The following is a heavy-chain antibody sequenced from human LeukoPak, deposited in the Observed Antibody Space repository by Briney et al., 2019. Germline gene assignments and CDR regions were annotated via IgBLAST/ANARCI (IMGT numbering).Heavy chain of an antibody. D-gene: IGHD6-6*01. CDR2: ISSSSSYI. J-gene: IGHJ6*03. CDR3: ARIAARPTYYYYYYYMDV. Sequence: PGGSLRLSCAASGFTFSSYSMNWVRQAPGKGLEWVSSISSSSSYIYYADSVKGRFTISRDNAKNSLYLQMNSLRAEDTAVYYCARIAARPTYYYYYYYMDVWGKGTTVTVSS. CDR1: GFTFSSYS. V-gene: IGHV3-21*01.